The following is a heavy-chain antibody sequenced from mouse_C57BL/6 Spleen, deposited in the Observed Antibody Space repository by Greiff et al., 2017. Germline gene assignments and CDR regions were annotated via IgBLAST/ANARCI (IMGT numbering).Heavy chain of an antibody. Sequence: EVKLMESGGDLVKPGGSLKLSCAPSGFTFSSYGMSWVRQTPDKRLEWVATISSGGSYTYYPDSVKGRFTISRDNAKNTLYLQMSSLKSEDTAMYYCATGDDYDVGYYFDYWGQGTTLTVSS. CDR2: ISSGGSYT. D-gene: IGHD2-4*01. J-gene: IGHJ2*01. CDR1: GFTFSSYG. CDR3: ATGDDYDVGYYFDY. V-gene: IGHV5-6*01.